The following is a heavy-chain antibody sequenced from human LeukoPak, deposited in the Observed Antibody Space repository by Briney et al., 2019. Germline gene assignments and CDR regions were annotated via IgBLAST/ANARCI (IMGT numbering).Heavy chain of an antibody. Sequence: PSETLSLTCAVYGGSFSGYYWSWIRQPPGKGLEWIGEINHSGSTNYNPSLKSRVTISVDTSKNQFSLKLSSVTAADTAVYYCARGQSHKRVRGAPSFCYYMDVWGKGTTVIVSS. CDR2: INHSGST. CDR1: GGSFSGYY. CDR3: ARGQSHKRVRGAPSFCYYMDV. D-gene: IGHD3-10*01. J-gene: IGHJ6*03. V-gene: IGHV4-34*01.